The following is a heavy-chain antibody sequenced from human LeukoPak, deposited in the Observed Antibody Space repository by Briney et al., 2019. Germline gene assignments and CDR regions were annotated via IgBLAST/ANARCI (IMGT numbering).Heavy chain of an antibody. CDR3: AKPPGTYCSSISCFDC. J-gene: IGHJ5*01. CDR2: ISHDGSNE. CDR1: GFKFSSYG. Sequence: PGKSLRLSCASSGFKFSSYGMHWVRQVPGKGLEWVAVISHDGSNEYYADSVKGRFTLSRDNSKNTLYLQMNSLRPNDTAVYYCAKPPGTYCSSISCFDCWGQGALVTVSS. V-gene: IGHV3-30*18. D-gene: IGHD2-2*01.